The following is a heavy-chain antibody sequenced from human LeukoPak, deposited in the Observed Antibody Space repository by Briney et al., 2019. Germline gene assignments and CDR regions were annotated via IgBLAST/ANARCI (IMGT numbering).Heavy chain of an antibody. Sequence: SETLSLTCTVSGGSISTSNYYWGWIRQPPGKGLEWIGSIYHSGSTYYNPSLKSRVTISVDTSKNQFSLKLSSVTAADTAVYYCARIYDYGDRVFDYWGQGTLVTVSS. CDR2: IYHSGST. CDR1: GGSISTSNYY. J-gene: IGHJ4*02. V-gene: IGHV4-39*07. CDR3: ARIYDYGDRVFDY. D-gene: IGHD4-17*01.